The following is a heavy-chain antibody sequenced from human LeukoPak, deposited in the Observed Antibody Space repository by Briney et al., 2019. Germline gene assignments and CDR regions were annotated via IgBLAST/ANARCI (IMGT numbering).Heavy chain of an antibody. D-gene: IGHD3-16*02. CDR1: GGSFSGYY. J-gene: IGHJ3*02. Sequence: PSETLSLTCAVYGGSFSGYYWSWIRQPPGKGLEWIGEINHSGSTNYNPSLKSRVTMPVDTSKNQFSLKLSSVTAADTAVYYCARSNYVWGSYRPRQSDAFDIWGQGTMVTVSS. CDR3: ARSNYVWGSYRPRQSDAFDI. V-gene: IGHV4-34*01. CDR2: INHSGST.